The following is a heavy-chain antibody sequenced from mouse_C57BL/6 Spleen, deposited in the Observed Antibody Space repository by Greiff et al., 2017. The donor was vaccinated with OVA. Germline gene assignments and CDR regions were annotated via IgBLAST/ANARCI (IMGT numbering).Heavy chain of an antibody. J-gene: IGHJ4*01. Sequence: EVKLMESGPGLVKPSQSLSLTCSVTGYSITSGYYWNWIRQFPGNKLEWMGYISYDGSNNYNPSLKNRISITRDTSTNQFFLKLNSVTTEDTATYYCASSGSSSYAMDYWGQGTSVTVSS. CDR2: ISYDGSN. V-gene: IGHV3-6*01. D-gene: IGHD1-1*01. CDR3: ASSGSSSYAMDY. CDR1: GYSITSGYY.